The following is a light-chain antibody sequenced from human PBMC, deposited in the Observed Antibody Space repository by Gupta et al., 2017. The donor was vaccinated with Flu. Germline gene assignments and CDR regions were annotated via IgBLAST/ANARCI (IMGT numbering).Light chain of an antibody. CDR3: CSYAGSDTGDVV. V-gene: IGLV2-11*01. CDR2: DVN. CDR1: SSDVGGYNY. Sequence: QSALTQPRSVSGSPGQSVTISCTGTSSDVGGYNYVSWYQHHPGKAPNLIIYDVNKRPSGAPDRVSCSNTGNTASLTISGLQAEEEADYYCCSYAGSDTGDVVFDGGTKLTVL. J-gene: IGLJ2*01.